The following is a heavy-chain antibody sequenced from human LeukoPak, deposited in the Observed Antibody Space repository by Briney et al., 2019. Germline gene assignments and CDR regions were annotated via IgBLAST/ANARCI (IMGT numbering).Heavy chain of an antibody. Sequence: SSETLSLTCTVSGGSISSYYWSWIRQPPGKGLEWIGYIYYSGSTNYNPSLKSRVTISVDTSKNQFSLKLSSVTAADTAVYYCARANPRDYYDSSGCLDYWGQGTLVTVSS. CDR1: GGSISSYY. V-gene: IGHV4-59*01. CDR2: IYYSGST. CDR3: ARANPRDYYDSSGCLDY. J-gene: IGHJ4*02. D-gene: IGHD3-22*01.